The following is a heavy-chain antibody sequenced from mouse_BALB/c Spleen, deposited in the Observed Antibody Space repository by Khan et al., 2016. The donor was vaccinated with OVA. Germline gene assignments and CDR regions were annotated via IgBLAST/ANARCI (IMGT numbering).Heavy chain of an antibody. CDR3: ARRGNYYYAMDY. V-gene: IGHV14-3*02. Sequence: IQLVQSGAELVKPGAPVKLSCTASGFNIKDTYMHWVKQRPEQGLEWIGRIDPANGNTKYDPKFQGKATITADTSSNTAYLQLSSLTSEDTAVYYCARRGNYYYAMDYWGQGTSVTVSS. J-gene: IGHJ4*01. D-gene: IGHD2-1*01. CDR1: GFNIKDTY. CDR2: IDPANGNT.